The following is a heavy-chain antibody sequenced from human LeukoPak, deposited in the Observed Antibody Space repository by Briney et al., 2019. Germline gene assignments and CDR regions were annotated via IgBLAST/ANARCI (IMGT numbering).Heavy chain of an antibody. CDR3: TRDLMDYDVSTGLHHYYMDV. V-gene: IGHV3-74*01. CDR1: GFTFTNYW. CDR2: INGDGRNI. D-gene: IGHD3-9*01. J-gene: IGHJ6*02. Sequence: GGSLRLSCAASGFTFTNYWMHWVRQAPGKGLVWVSRINGDGRNINYADSVRGRFTISRDNAKNTLYLQMNTLRVEDTAVYYCTRDLMDYDVSTGLHHYYMDVWGQGTTVTVSS.